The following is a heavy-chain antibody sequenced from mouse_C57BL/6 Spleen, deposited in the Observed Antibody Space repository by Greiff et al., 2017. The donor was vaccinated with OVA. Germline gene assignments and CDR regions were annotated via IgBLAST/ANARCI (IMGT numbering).Heavy chain of an antibody. CDR1: GYSFTSGYY. CDR3: ASLTAVVASDFFDY. CDR2: IRYDGSN. Sequence: EVQLQQSGPGLVKPSQSLSLTCSATGYSFTSGYYWNWIRQFPGNKLEWMGYIRYDGSNNYNPSLKNRISITRDTSTNQFFLELSSVTTEDAATYCCASLTAVVASDFFDYWGQGTTLTVSS. V-gene: IGHV3-6*01. J-gene: IGHJ2*01. D-gene: IGHD1-1*01.